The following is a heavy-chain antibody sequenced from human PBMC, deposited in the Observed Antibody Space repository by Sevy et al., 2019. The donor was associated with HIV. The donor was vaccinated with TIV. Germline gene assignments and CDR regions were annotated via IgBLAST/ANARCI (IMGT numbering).Heavy chain of an antibody. J-gene: IGHJ3*02. Sequence: GGSLRLSCSASGFTFSNYAMHWVRQAPGKGLEWVAVISYDGRNKYYAGSVNGRFTISRDNSKNTVYLQMNSLRAEDTAVSYCARGRYYYDTSGSDAFDIWGQGTMVTVSS. D-gene: IGHD3-22*01. CDR3: ARGRYYYDTSGSDAFDI. CDR1: GFTFSNYA. CDR2: ISYDGRNK. V-gene: IGHV3-30*04.